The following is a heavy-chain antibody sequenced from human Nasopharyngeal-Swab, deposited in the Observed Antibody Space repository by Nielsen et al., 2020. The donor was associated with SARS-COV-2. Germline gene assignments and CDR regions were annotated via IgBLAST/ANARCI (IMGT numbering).Heavy chain of an antibody. J-gene: IGHJ6*03. CDR2: IYTRGST. CDR3: ARVSPYYYMDV. V-gene: IGHV4-61*02. Sequence: WIRQPPGKGLEWIGRIYTRGSTEYNPSLKSRVTIAVDTAKNQFSLKLISVTAADTAVYYCARVSPYYYMDVWGKGTTVTVSS.